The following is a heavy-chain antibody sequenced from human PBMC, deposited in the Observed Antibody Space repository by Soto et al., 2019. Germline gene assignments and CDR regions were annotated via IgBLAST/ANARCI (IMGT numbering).Heavy chain of an antibody. CDR1: GFTFSSYA. CDR3: AKYDFGDYGYYGMDV. CDR2: ISGRGGST. J-gene: IGHJ6*02. V-gene: IGHV3-23*01. Sequence: GGSLRLSCAASGFTFSSYAMGWVRQAPGKGLEWVSAISGRGGSTYYADSVKGRFTISRDNSKNTLYLQMNSLRAEDTAVYYCAKYDFGDYGYYGMDVWGQGTTITVSS. D-gene: IGHD4-17*01.